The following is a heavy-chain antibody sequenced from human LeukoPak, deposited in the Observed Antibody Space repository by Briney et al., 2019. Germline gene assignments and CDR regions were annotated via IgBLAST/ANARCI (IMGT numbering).Heavy chain of an antibody. D-gene: IGHD5-18*01. CDR1: GYSISSGYY. V-gene: IGHV4-38-2*02. Sequence: PSETLSLTCTVSGYSISSGYYWGWIRQPPGKGLEWIGSIYHSGSTYYNPSLKSRVTISVDTSKNQFSLKLSSVTAADTAVYYCARVAAMVREDAFDIWGQGTMVTASS. J-gene: IGHJ3*02. CDR2: IYHSGST. CDR3: ARVAAMVREDAFDI.